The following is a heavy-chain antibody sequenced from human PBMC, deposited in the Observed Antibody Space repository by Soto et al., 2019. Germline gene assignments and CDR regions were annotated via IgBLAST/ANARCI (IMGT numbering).Heavy chain of an antibody. J-gene: IGHJ5*02. CDR2: ISAYNGNT. Sequence: ASVKVSCKASGYTFTNYGISWVRQAPGQGLEWMGWISAYNGNTNHAQKLQGRVTMTTDTSTSTAYMGLRSLRSDDTAVYYCARGVGSGSYYNQYNWFDPWGQGTLVTVSS. V-gene: IGHV1-18*01. D-gene: IGHD3-10*01. CDR1: GYTFTNYG. CDR3: ARGVGSGSYYNQYNWFDP.